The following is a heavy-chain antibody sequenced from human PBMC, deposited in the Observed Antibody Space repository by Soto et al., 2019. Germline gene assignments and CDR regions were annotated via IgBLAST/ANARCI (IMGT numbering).Heavy chain of an antibody. V-gene: IGHV4-31*03. CDR2: IYYSGST. Sequence: QVQLQESGPGLVKPSQTLSLTCTVSGGSISSGGYYWSWIRQHPGKGLEWIGYIYYSGSTYYNPSLQSRVXXSXDXXKNHFSLKLSSVTAADTAVYYCARALDLGNYYFDYWGQGTLVTVSS. D-gene: IGHD7-27*01. CDR3: ARALDLGNYYFDY. CDR1: GGSISSGGYY. J-gene: IGHJ4*02.